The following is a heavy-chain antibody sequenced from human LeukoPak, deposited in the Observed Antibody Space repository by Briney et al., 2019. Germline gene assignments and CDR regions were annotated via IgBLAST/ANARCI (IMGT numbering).Heavy chain of an antibody. J-gene: IGHJ3*02. D-gene: IGHD5-12*01. CDR2: IIPIFGTA. V-gene: IGHV1-69*05. Sequence: SVKVSCKASGGTFSSYAISWVRQAPGQGLEWMGGIIPIFGTANYAQKFQGRVTITTDESTSTAYMELSSLRSEDTAVYYCARRKRGYSGYVALDAFDIWAKGQWSPSLQ. CDR1: GGTFSSYA. CDR3: ARRKRGYSGYVALDAFDI.